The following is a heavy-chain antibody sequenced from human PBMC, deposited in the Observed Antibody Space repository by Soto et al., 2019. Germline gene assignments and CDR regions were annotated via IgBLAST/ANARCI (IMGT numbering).Heavy chain of an antibody. CDR1: GYNFRSYW. Sequence: EVQLVESGGELVQTGGSLRLSCAASGYNFRSYWMSWVRQAPGKGLQWVANINQNGGDTDYEVSVRGRFTISRDNTNDSVYLHMNSLRVDDTARYYCARGRGFRLAGVSHFDLWGQGTLVTVSS. CDR2: INQNGGDT. D-gene: IGHD3-3*01. CDR3: ARGRGFRLAGVSHFDL. V-gene: IGHV3-7*03. J-gene: IGHJ4*02.